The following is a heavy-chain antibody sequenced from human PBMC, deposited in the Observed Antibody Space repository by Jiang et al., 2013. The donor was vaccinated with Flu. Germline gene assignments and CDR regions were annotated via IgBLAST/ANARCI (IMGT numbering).Heavy chain of an antibody. CDR3: AKPKNTHMVRGIGVDN. D-gene: IGHD3-10*01. CDR2: LSFDGSNE. V-gene: IGHV3-30*18. CDR1: GLSFSDYG. Sequence: QLVESGGGVVQPGRSLRLSCAASGLSFSDYGMHWVRQPPGKGLEWVAVLSFDGSNEYYADSVKGRFTISRDNSKNTLYLQMNSLRTEDTAVYYCAKPKNTHMVRGIGVDNWGQGTLVIVSS. J-gene: IGHJ4*02.